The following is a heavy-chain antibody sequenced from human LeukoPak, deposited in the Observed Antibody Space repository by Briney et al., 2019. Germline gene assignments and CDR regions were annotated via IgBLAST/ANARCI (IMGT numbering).Heavy chain of an antibody. Sequence: PGGSLRLSCAVSGFTLSSHEMNWVRQAPGKGLEWVANVKQDGTEKFYVDSVKGRFTISRDNGKNSLYLQMNSLRVEDTAIYYCARAGGTSWADYWGQGTLVTVSS. CDR1: GFTLSSHE. J-gene: IGHJ4*02. D-gene: IGHD6-13*01. CDR3: ARAGGTSWADY. CDR2: VKQDGTEK. V-gene: IGHV3-7*01.